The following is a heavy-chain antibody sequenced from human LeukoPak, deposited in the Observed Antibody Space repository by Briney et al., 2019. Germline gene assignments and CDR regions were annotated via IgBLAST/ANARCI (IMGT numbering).Heavy chain of an antibody. D-gene: IGHD1-26*01. V-gene: IGHV1-2*02. J-gene: IGHJ3*02. CDR2: INPNSGGT. CDR3: SRERGGGSYLGAFDI. Sequence: SVKVSCKASGYTFTGYYMHWVRQAPGQGLEWMGWINPNSGGTNYAQQLQGRVTMTRDTSISTAYMELRMMRSDDAAVDYCSRERGGGSYLGAFDIWGQGTMVTVSS. CDR1: GYTFTGYY.